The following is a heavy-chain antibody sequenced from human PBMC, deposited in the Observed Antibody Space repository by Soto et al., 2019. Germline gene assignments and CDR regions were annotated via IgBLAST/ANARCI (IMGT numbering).Heavy chain of an antibody. J-gene: IGHJ5*02. CDR2: ISAYNGNT. CDR1: GYTFTSYG. CDR3: ARFSIAAASYNWFDP. V-gene: IGHV1-18*01. Sequence: GASVKVSCKASGYTFTSYGISWVRQAPGQGLEWMGWISAYNGNTNYAQKLQGRVTMTTDTSTSTAYKELRSLRSDDTAVNYCARFSIAAASYNWFDPWGQETLVTVSS. D-gene: IGHD6-13*01.